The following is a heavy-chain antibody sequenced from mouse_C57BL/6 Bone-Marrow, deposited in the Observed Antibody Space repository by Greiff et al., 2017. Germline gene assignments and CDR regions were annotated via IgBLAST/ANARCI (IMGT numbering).Heavy chain of an antibody. V-gene: IGHV1-18*01. CDR3: ARPYYYGDYYAMDY. CDR1: GYTFTDYN. Sequence: EVQLQQSGPELVKPGASVKIPCKASGYTFTDYNMDWVKQSHGKSLEWIGDINPNNGGTIYNQKFKGKATLTVDKSYSTAYMELRSLTSGDTAVYYCARPYYYGDYYAMDYWGQGTSVTVSS. J-gene: IGHJ4*01. CDR2: INPNNGGT. D-gene: IGHD1-1*01.